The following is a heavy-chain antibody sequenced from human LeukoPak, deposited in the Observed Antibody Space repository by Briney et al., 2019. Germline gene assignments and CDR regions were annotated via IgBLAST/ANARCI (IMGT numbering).Heavy chain of an antibody. Sequence: QPGRSLRLSCAASGFTFSSYGMHWVRQAPGKGLEWVAVISYDGSNKYYADSVKGRSTISRDNSKNTLYLQMNSLRAEDTCVYYCAKGSDYPDNWGQGTLVTVSS. V-gene: IGHV3-30*18. CDR1: GFTFSSYG. CDR2: ISYDGSNK. J-gene: IGHJ4*02. CDR3: AKGSDYPDN.